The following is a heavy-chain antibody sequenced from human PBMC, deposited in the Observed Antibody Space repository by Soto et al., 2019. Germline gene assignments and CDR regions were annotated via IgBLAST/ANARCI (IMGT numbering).Heavy chain of an antibody. V-gene: IGHV3-23*01. Sequence: GGSLRLSCAASGFTFSSYAMSWVRQAPGKGLEWVSAISGSGGSTYYADSVKGRFTISRDNSKNTLYLQMNSLRAEDTAVYYCAKHPHVVVVAATLGAFDIWGQGTMVTVSS. CDR1: GFTFSSYA. D-gene: IGHD2-15*01. CDR3: AKHPHVVVVAATLGAFDI. CDR2: ISGSGGST. J-gene: IGHJ3*02.